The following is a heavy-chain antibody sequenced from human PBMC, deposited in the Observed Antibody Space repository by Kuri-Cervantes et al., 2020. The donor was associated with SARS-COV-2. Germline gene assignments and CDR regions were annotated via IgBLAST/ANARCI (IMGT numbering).Heavy chain of an antibody. CDR1: GFSLSNARMG. D-gene: IGHD3-22*01. J-gene: IGHJ3*02. V-gene: IGHV2-26*01. CDR2: IFSNDEK. Sequence: SGPTLVKPTETLTLTCTVSGFSLSNARMGVSWIRQPPGKALEWLAHIFSNDEKSYSTSLKSRLTISRDTSKSQVVLTMTNMDPVDTATYYCAHSGAPYYDSSGYYYRGDAFDIWGQGTMVTVSS. CDR3: AHSGAPYYDSSGYYYRGDAFDI.